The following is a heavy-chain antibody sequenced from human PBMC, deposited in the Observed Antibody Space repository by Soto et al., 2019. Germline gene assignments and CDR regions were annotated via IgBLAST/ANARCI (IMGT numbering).Heavy chain of an antibody. V-gene: IGHV4-30-2*01. CDR3: ARXIPSWIQLWSHYYYGMDV. CDR1: GGSISSGGYS. Sequence: SETLSLTCAVSGGSISSGGYSWSWIRQPPGKGVGWIGYIYHSGSTYYNPSLKSRVTISVDRSKNQFSLKLSSVTAADTAVYYCARXIPSWIQLWSHYYYGMDVWGQGTTVTVSS. CDR2: IYHSGST. J-gene: IGHJ6*02. D-gene: IGHD5-18*01.